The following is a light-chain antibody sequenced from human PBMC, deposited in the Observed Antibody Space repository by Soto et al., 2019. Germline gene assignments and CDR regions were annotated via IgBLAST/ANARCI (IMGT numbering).Light chain of an antibody. Sequence: EIVLTQSPGTLSLFPGERATLSCRATQSVNSYYLAWYQQKPGQAPRLLIYIASRRATGIPDRFSGSGSGTEFTLTISSLEPEDFAVYYCQQYGTSPWTFGQGTKVEIK. CDR3: QQYGTSPWT. CDR2: IAS. J-gene: IGKJ1*01. V-gene: IGKV3-20*01. CDR1: QSVNSYY.